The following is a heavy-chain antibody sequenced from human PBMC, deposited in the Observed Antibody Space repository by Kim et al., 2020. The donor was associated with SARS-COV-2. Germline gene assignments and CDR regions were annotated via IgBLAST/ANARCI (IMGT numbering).Heavy chain of an antibody. J-gene: IGHJ4*02. CDR2: INHSGST. CDR3: ASGRRTYYDILTGYYKGRYYFDY. CDR1: GGSFSGYY. Sequence: SETLSLTCAVYGGSFSGYYWSWIRQAPGKGLEWIGEINHSGSTKYNPSLESRVTISVDTSKNQFSLKLSPVTAADTAVYYWASGRRTYYDILTGYYKGRYYFDYWGQGTLVTVSS. D-gene: IGHD3-9*01. V-gene: IGHV4-34*01.